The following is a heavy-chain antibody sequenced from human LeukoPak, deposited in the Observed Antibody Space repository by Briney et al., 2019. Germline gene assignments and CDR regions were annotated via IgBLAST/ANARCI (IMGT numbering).Heavy chain of an antibody. CDR1: GFTVSSNY. D-gene: IGHD1-26*01. Sequence: GGSLRLSCAASGFTVSSNYMSWVRQAPGKGLGWVSVIYSGGSTYYADSVKGRFTISRDNSKNTLYLQMNSLRAEDTAVYYCARDRIDTKYYYYGMDVWGQGTTVTVSS. CDR3: ARDRIDTKYYYYGMDV. J-gene: IGHJ6*02. CDR2: IYSGGST. V-gene: IGHV3-53*01.